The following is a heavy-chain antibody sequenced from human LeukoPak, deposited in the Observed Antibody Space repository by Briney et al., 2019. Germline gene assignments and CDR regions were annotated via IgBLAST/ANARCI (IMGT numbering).Heavy chain of an antibody. CDR1: GDSISSTGHY. J-gene: IGHJ4*02. Sequence: PSETLSLTCTVSGDSISSTGHYWCWIRQPPGKGLEWIGSVYFTGSSFYNPSLKSRVTISVDTSKNQFSLNVASVTAADTAAYYCARQIGGRLVRGFDFWGQGSLVTVSS. CDR2: VYFTGSS. D-gene: IGHD6-19*01. V-gene: IGHV4-39*01. CDR3: ARQIGGRLVRGFDF.